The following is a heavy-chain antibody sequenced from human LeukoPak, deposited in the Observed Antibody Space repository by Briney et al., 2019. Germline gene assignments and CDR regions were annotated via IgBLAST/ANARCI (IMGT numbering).Heavy chain of an antibody. CDR2: INPDSGGT. Sequence: ASVKVSCKASGYTFIGYYIHWVRQAPEQGLEWMGWINPDSGGTNYAQEFPGGVSLTWDMSTSTAYMQLSSLTAEDTAVYYCVRDMVHSGYFEYWGQGTLVTVSS. D-gene: IGHD3-10*01. J-gene: IGHJ1*01. V-gene: IGHV1-2*02. CDR3: VRDMVHSGYFEY. CDR1: GYTFIGYY.